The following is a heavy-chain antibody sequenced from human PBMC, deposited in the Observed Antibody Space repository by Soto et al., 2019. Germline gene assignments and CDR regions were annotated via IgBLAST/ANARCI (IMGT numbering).Heavy chain of an antibody. Sequence: QVHLVESGGGVVQPGRSLRLSCAASQFSFRSYAMHWIRQSPGKGLEWVAVISFDGNSLHYADSVRDRFTISRDNSKNTLYLQMNNLRPEDTAVYDCARTLDTITYSFDYWGQGTVVTVAS. CDR2: ISFDGNSL. CDR3: ARTLDTITYSFDY. J-gene: IGHJ4*02. V-gene: IGHV3-30-3*01. D-gene: IGHD3-3*01. CDR1: QFSFRSYA.